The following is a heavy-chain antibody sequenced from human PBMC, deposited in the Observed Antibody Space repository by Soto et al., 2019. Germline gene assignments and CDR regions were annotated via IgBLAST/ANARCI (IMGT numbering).Heavy chain of an antibody. CDR2: IWYDGSNK. CDR1: GFTFSSYG. D-gene: IGHD1-26*01. Sequence: QVQLVESGGGVVQPGRSLRLSCAASGFTFSSYGMHWVRQAPGKGLEWVAVIWYDGSNKYYADSVKGRFTISRDNSKNTLYLQMNSLRAEDTAVYYCARDSGWELLLNYFDYWGQGTLVTVSS. J-gene: IGHJ4*02. CDR3: ARDSGWELLLNYFDY. V-gene: IGHV3-33*01.